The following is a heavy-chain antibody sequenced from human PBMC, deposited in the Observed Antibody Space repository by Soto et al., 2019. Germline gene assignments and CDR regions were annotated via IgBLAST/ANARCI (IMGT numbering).Heavy chain of an antibody. J-gene: IGHJ6*01. Sequence: QVQLVESGGGVVQPGRSLRLSCAASGFTFSSYAMHWVRQAPGKGLEWVAVISYDGSNKYYADSVKGRFTISRDNSKNTLYLQMNSLRAEDTAVYYCARGSRNWNYMIDYYYGMDVW. CDR3: ARGSRNWNYMIDYYYGMDV. V-gene: IGHV3-30-3*01. CDR2: ISYDGSNK. CDR1: GFTFSSYA. D-gene: IGHD1-7*01.